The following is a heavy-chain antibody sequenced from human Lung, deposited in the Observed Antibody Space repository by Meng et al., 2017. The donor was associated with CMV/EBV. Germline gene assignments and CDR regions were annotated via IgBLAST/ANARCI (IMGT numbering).Heavy chain of an antibody. CDR3: ASLGGGKVAY. CDR1: GLTFSDYC. V-gene: IGHV3-11*01. D-gene: IGHD4-23*01. J-gene: IGHJ4*02. Sequence: GGSLRLSSEASGLTFSDYCMSWVRQAPGKGLEWVSYISSSGFTIYYADSVKGRFTIARDNAKNSLCLQMNSLRAEDTAVYYCASLGGGKVAYWGQGTLVTVSS. CDR2: ISSSGFTI.